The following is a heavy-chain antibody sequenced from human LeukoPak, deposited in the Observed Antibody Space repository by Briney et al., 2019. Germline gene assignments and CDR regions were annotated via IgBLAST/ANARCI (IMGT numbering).Heavy chain of an antibody. CDR1: EFTVSSNY. J-gene: IGHJ4*02. CDR2: MYSGGST. D-gene: IGHD6-13*01. Sequence: GGSLRLSCAASEFTVSSNYMSWVRRAPAKGLEWVSVMYSGGSTYYADSVKGRFTISRDNSKNTLYLQMNSLRAEDTAVYYCARKVAAAGTAGYFDYWGQGTLVTVSS. CDR3: ARKVAAAGTAGYFDY. V-gene: IGHV3-66*02.